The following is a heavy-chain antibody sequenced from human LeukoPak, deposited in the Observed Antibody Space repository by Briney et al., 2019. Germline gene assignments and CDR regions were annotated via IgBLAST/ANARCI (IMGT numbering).Heavy chain of an antibody. V-gene: IGHV1-2*04. CDR1: GYTFTGYY. CDR2: INPNSGGT. Sequence: ASVKVSCKASGYTFTGYYIHWVRRAPGQGLEWMGWINPNSGGTNYAQNFQGWVTMTRDTSITTAYMELSRLRSDDTAVYYCARSFRWNYILLDYWGQGTLVTVSS. D-gene: IGHD1-7*01. CDR3: ARSFRWNYILLDY. J-gene: IGHJ4*02.